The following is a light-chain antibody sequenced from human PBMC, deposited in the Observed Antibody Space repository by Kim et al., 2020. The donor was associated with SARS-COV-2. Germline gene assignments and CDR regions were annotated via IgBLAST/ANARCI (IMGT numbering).Light chain of an antibody. CDR3: QQYDSYPIT. CDR1: QSLSSW. J-gene: IGKJ4*01. CDR2: KAS. Sequence: DIQMTQSPSTLSASVGDRVTITCRASQSLSSWLAWYQQKPGKAPKLLIYKASSLESGVPSRFSGSGSGTDFTLTISSLQPDDFATYYCQQYDSYPITFGGGTKVDIK. V-gene: IGKV1-5*03.